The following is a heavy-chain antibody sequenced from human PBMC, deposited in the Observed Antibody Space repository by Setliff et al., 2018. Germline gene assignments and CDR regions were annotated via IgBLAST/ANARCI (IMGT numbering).Heavy chain of an antibody. CDR3: ARGISSGGYWGQRFLYLDV. CDR1: GGSVRGYY. V-gene: IGHV4-59*08. J-gene: IGHJ6*03. D-gene: IGHD3-22*01. Sequence: ETLSLTCTVSGGSVRGYYWSWIRQPPGKGLEWIGYMYYSGDTNYNPSPKSRVTISVDTSKNQFSLELRAVTAADTAVYYCARGISSGGYWGQRFLYLDVWGRGTTVTVS. CDR2: MYYSGDT.